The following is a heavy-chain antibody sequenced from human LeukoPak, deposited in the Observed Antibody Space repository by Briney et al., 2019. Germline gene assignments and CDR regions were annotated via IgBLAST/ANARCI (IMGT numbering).Heavy chain of an antibody. CDR2: IGIADDT. D-gene: IGHD5/OR15-5a*01. V-gene: IGHV3-13*01. CDR3: VRGGIRVSGIDAFDI. J-gene: IGHJ3*02. Sequence: TGGSLRLSCAASGFTYSNYDMHWVRQGPGGGLEWVSAIGIADDTHYADSVKGRFTISRESARNSLYLQINSLRDGDTAVYYCVRGGIRVSGIDAFDIWGQGTVVTVSS. CDR1: GFTYSNYD.